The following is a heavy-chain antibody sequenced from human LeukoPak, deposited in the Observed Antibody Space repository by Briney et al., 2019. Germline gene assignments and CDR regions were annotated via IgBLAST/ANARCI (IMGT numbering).Heavy chain of an antibody. CDR3: AKSGYSSSWSNAAVYNWFDP. D-gene: IGHD6-13*01. V-gene: IGHV3-23*01. CDR2: ISGSGGST. Sequence: GGSLRLSCAASGFTFSSYGLNGVRQAPGKGLEWVSVISGSGGSTYYADSVKGRFTISRDNSKNTLYLQMNSLRAEDRAVYYCAKSGYSSSWSNAAVYNWFDPWGQGTLVTVSS. J-gene: IGHJ5*02. CDR1: GFTFSSYG.